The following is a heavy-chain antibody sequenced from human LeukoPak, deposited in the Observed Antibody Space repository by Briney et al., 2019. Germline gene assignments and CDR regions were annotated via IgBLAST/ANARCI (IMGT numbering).Heavy chain of an antibody. CDR3: AREVPSSRWYRSGY. CDR1: GGTFTSYA. J-gene: IGHJ4*02. D-gene: IGHD6-19*01. Sequence: SVKVSCKASGGTFTSYAISWVGQAGGQGGEWMGGIIPIFGTANYAQKFQGRVTITADNSTTTAYMELRSLSSDDTAVYYCAREVPSSRWYRSGYWGQRTLVTVS. V-gene: IGHV1-69*06. CDR2: IIPIFGTA.